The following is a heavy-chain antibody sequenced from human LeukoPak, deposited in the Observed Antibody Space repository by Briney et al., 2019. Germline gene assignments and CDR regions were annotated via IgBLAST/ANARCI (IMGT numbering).Heavy chain of an antibody. CDR3: ARRGIGLSTYYKGDFEY. V-gene: IGHV4-34*01. J-gene: IGHJ4*02. D-gene: IGHD3-10*01. CDR1: GGSFSGYY. CDR2: INHSGST. Sequence: SETLSLTCAVYGGSFSGYYWSWIRQPPGKGLEWIGEINHSGSTNYNPSLKSRVTISVDTSKNQFSLYLASVTAADTAVYYCARRGIGLSTYYKGDFEYWSQGALVTVSS.